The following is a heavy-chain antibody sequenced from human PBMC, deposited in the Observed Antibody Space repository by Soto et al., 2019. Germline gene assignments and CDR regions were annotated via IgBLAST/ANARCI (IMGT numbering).Heavy chain of an antibody. Sequence: ASVKVSCKASGYTFTSYAMHWVRQAPGQRLEWMGWINAGNGNTKYSQKFQGRVTITRDTSASTAYMELSSLRSEDTAVYYCARPAYGDYEYFQHWGHGTLVPVSS. CDR3: ARPAYGDYEYFQH. D-gene: IGHD4-17*01. J-gene: IGHJ1*01. V-gene: IGHV1-3*01. CDR2: INAGNGNT. CDR1: GYTFTSYA.